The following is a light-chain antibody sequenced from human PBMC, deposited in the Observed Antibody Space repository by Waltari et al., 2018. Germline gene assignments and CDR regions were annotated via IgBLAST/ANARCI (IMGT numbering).Light chain of an antibody. CDR1: SSDIASYNL. J-gene: IGLJ1*01. CDR2: EAN. V-gene: IGLV2-23*01. Sequence: QSALTQPASVSGSPGQSITISCTGTSSDIASYNLVSGYQQHQGKAPKLSIYEANKRPSGVSSRFSGTKSDNTASLTISGPQAEDEANYYCYAYAGTRGVFGTGTKVTVL. CDR3: YAYAGTRGV.